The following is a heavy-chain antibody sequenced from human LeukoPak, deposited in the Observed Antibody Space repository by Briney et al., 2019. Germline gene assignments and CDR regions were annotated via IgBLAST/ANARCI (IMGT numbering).Heavy chain of an antibody. D-gene: IGHD3-22*01. CDR2: IKSKTDGGTT. Sequence: PGGSLRLSCAASGFTFSNAWMSWVRQAPGKGLEWVGRIKSKTDGGTTDYAAPVKGRFTISRDDSKNTLYLQMNSLKTEDTAVYYCTTGYYDTSYNWFDPWGQGTLVTVSS. V-gene: IGHV3-15*01. J-gene: IGHJ5*02. CDR3: TTGYYDTSYNWFDP. CDR1: GFTFSNAW.